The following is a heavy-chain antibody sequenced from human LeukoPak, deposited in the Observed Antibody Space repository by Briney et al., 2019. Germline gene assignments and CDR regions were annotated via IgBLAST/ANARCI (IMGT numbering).Heavy chain of an antibody. D-gene: IGHD3-22*01. CDR1: GYTFTGYY. CDR2: INPNSGGT. J-gene: IGHJ4*02. Sequence: ASVKVSCKASGYTFTGYYMHWVRQAPGQGLEWMGWINPNSGGTNYAQKFQGRVTMTRDTSISTAYMELSRLRSDDTAVYCCARGPMGDDYYDSSGYYSNYFDYWGQGTLVTVSS. CDR3: ARGPMGDDYYDSSGYYSNYFDY. V-gene: IGHV1-2*02.